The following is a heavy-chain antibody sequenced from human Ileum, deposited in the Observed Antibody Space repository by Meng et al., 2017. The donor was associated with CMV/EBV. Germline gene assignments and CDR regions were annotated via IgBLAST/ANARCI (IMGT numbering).Heavy chain of an antibody. V-gene: IGHV3-23*01. Sequence: FSVYAMSWVRQAPGKGLEWVSAISGSGGSTYYADSVKGRFTISRDNSKNTLYLQMNSLRAEDTAVYYCAKDGGGSSSSLPYYYGMDVWGQGTTVTVSS. CDR2: ISGSGGST. CDR1: FSVYA. D-gene: IGHD6-6*01. CDR3: AKDGGGSSSSLPYYYGMDV. J-gene: IGHJ6*02.